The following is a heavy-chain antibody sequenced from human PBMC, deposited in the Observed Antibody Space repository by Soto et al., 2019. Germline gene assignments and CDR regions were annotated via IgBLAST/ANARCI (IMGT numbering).Heavy chain of an antibody. J-gene: IGHJ4*02. CDR3: AKDVEGYCSGGSCYPVDY. Sequence: EVQLLESGGGLVQPGGSLRLSCAASGFTFSSYAMSWVRQAPGKGLEWVSAISGSGGSTYYADSVKGRFTISRDNSKNTLYLQMNSLRAEDTAVYYCAKDVEGYCSGGSCYPVDYWGQGTLVTVSS. D-gene: IGHD2-15*01. CDR2: ISGSGGST. CDR1: GFTFSSYA. V-gene: IGHV3-23*01.